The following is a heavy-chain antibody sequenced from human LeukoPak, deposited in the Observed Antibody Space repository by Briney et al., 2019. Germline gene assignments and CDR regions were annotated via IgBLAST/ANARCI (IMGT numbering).Heavy chain of an antibody. D-gene: IGHD3-22*01. J-gene: IGHJ5*02. CDR3: ARDPYYYDSSGYFNWFDP. CDR1: GGSISSYY. V-gene: IGHV4-4*07. CDR2: IYTSGST. Sequence: SETLSLTCTVSGGSISSYYWSWIRQPAGKGLEWIGRIYTSGSTNYNPSLKSRVTMSVDTPKNQFSLKLSSVTAADTAVYYCARDPYYYDSSGYFNWFDPWGQGTLVTVSS.